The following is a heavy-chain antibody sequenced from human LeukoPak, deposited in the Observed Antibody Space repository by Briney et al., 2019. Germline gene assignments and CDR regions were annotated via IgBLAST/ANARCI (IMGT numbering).Heavy chain of an antibody. CDR2: IYYSGST. J-gene: IGHJ4*02. CDR1: GGSISSSSYY. CDR3: STTTRGWYGVGDH. D-gene: IGHD6-19*01. V-gene: IGHV4-39*01. Sequence: SGTLSLTCTVAGGSISSSSYYWGWIRQPPGKGLEWIGSIYYSGSTYYNPSLKSRLTISADTSKNQFSLKVTSVTAADTAVYYCSTTTRGWYGVGDHWGQGALVTVSS.